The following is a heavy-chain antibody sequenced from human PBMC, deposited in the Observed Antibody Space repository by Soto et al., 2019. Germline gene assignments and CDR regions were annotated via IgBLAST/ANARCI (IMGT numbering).Heavy chain of an antibody. Sequence: QVQLQESGPGLVKPSQTLSLTCTVSGGSISGGVHAWNWVRQHPGKGLQWIGYIYSSGSTSYSPSRKSRLTISVDTSKSQVSLKLTSVTAADTAVYYCARDFGFWSGRYFDYWGRGTLVTVSS. CDR3: ARDFGFWSGRYFDY. V-gene: IGHV4-31*03. D-gene: IGHD3-3*01. CDR1: GGSISGGVHA. J-gene: IGHJ4*02. CDR2: IYSSGST.